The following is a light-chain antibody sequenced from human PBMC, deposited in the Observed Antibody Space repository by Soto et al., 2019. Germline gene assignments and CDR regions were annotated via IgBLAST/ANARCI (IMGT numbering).Light chain of an antibody. CDR3: QQYNSYWT. Sequence: DIQMTQSPSTLSASVGDRVTITCRASQSIGSRLAWYQQKPGKAPKLLIYDASSSESGVPSRFSGSGSGTEFTLTISSLQPDDFATYYCQQYNSYWTFGQGTKVDIK. J-gene: IGKJ1*01. CDR1: QSIGSR. V-gene: IGKV1-5*01. CDR2: DAS.